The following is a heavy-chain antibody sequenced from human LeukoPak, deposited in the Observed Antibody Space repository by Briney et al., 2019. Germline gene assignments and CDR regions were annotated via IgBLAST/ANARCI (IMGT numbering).Heavy chain of an antibody. CDR3: ARQIPVSGQGFDP. Sequence: PSGGSLRLSCAASGFTFSGYAMSWVRQAPGKWLEWLSGINGIGGGIYYAEVVKGRFSISRDNYKNAKSLQMSSRRAEDTAVYYCARQIPVSGQGFDPWGQGTLVAVSS. J-gene: IGHJ5*02. D-gene: IGHD3-10*01. CDR1: GFTFSGYA. CDR2: INGIGGGI. V-gene: IGHV3-23*01.